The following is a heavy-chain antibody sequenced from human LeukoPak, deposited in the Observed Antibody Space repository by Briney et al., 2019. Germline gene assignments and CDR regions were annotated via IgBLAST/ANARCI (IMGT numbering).Heavy chain of an antibody. CDR1: EFTFSSYE. CDR3: AKELRFGIAAALFDY. D-gene: IGHD6-13*01. V-gene: IGHV3-48*03. J-gene: IGHJ4*02. Sequence: GGSLRLSCAASEFTFSSYEMNWVRQAPGKGLEWVSYISSSGSTIYYADSVKGRFTISRDNSKNTLYLQMNSLRAEDTAVYYCAKELRFGIAAALFDYWGQGTLVTVSS. CDR2: ISSSGSTI.